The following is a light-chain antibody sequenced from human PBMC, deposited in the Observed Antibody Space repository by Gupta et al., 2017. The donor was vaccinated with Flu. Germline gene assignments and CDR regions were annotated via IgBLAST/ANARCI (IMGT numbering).Light chain of an antibody. V-gene: IGKV3-20*01. Sequence: GTLSLSPGERATLSCRASQSVSSSSYLAWYQQKPGQAPRLLIYGASNRAPGIPDRFSGSGSGTDFTLTISRLEPEDFAVYYCHHDGSSPTFGQGTKVEIK. CDR2: GAS. CDR1: QSVSSSSY. CDR3: HHDGSSPT. J-gene: IGKJ1*01.